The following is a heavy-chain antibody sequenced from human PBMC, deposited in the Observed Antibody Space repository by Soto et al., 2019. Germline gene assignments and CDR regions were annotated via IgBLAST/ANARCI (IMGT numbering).Heavy chain of an antibody. CDR3: ASVGGVNDYFDY. CDR1: GGTFSSYA. D-gene: IGHD2-8*01. CDR2: IIRIFGTA. V-gene: IGHV1-69*01. Sequence: QVQLVQSGAEVKKPGSSVKVSCKASGGTFSSYAISWVRQAPGQGLEWMGGIIRIFGTANYAQKFQGRVTITADEATSTAYMELSSLTSADTAVYYCASVGGVNDYFDYWGPGPLVTVSS. J-gene: IGHJ4*02.